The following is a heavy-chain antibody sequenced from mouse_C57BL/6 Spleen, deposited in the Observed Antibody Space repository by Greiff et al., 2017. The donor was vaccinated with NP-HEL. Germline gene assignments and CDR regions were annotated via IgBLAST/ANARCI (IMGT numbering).Heavy chain of an antibody. Sequence: VQLQQSGAELVRPGASVKLSCTASGFNIKDYYMHWVKQRPEQGLEWIGRIDPEDGDTEYAPKFQGKATMTADTSANTAYLQLSSLTSEDTAVYYCTRAVVTPDFDYWGQGTTLTVSA. V-gene: IGHV14-1*01. D-gene: IGHD1-1*01. CDR1: GFNIKDYY. CDR3: TRAVVTPDFDY. CDR2: IDPEDGDT. J-gene: IGHJ2*01.